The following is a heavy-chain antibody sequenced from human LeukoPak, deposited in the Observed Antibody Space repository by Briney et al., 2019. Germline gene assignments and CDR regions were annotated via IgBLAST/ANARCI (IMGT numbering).Heavy chain of an antibody. D-gene: IGHD3-9*01. CDR1: GFTFSSYA. Sequence: GGSLRLSCAASGFTFSSYAMSWVRQAPGKGLEWVSTISDSGGSTYYADSVKGRFTISRDNSKNTLYLQMNSLRAEDTAVYYCANRGRYYFDYWGQGALVTVSS. CDR3: ANRGRYYFDY. CDR2: ISDSGGST. J-gene: IGHJ4*02. V-gene: IGHV3-23*01.